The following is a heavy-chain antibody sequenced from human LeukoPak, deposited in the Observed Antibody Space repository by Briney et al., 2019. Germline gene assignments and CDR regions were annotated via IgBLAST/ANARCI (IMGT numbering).Heavy chain of an antibody. CDR1: GGSFSGYY. J-gene: IGHJ2*01. Sequence: KPSETLSLTCAVYGGSFSGYYWSWIRQPPGKGLEWIGEINHSGSTNYNPSLKSRVTISVDTSKNQFSLKLSSVTAADTAVYYCARGRRWLQPGWYFDLWGRGTLVTVSS. D-gene: IGHD5-24*01. CDR2: INHSGST. V-gene: IGHV4-34*01. CDR3: ARGRRWLQPGWYFDL.